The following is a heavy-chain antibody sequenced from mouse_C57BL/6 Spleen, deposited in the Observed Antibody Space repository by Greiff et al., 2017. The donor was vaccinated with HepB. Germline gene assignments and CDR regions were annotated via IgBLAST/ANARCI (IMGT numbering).Heavy chain of an antibody. J-gene: IGHJ4*01. CDR3: ARGGTTVVATDYAMDY. CDR2: ISYSGST. CDR1: GYSITSGYD. V-gene: IGHV3-1*01. D-gene: IGHD1-1*01. Sequence: EVKLVESGPGMVKPSQSLSLTCTVTGYSITSGYDWHWIRHFPGNKLEWMGYISYSGSTNYNPSLKSRISITHDTSKNHFFLKLNSVTTEDTATYYCARGGTTVVATDYAMDYWGQGTSVTVSS.